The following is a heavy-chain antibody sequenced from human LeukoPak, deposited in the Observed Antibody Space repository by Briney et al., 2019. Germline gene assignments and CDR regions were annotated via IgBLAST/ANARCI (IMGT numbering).Heavy chain of an antibody. J-gene: IGHJ4*02. CDR2: ISGSGGST. V-gene: IGHV3-23*01. CDR3: AKGYCGGGTCYSGFL. Sequence: GGSLRLSCAASGFTFSSYAMNWVRQAPGKGLEWVSAISGSGGSTYYADSVKGRFTISRDNSKNTLYLQMNSLRAEDTAVYYCAKGYCGGGTCYSGFLWGQGTLVTVSS. CDR1: GFTFSSYA. D-gene: IGHD2-15*01.